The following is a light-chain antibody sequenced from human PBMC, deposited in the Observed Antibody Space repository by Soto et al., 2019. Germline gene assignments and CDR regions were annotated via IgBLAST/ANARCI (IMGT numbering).Light chain of an antibody. J-gene: IGKJ1*01. Sequence: DIQMTPSPSPLSSSVGDRVTITFRASQSISSYLNWYQQKPGKAPKLLIYAASSLQSGVPSRFSGSGSGTDFTLTISSLQPEDFATYYCQQSYSTPPTFGQGTKV. V-gene: IGKV1-39*01. CDR3: QQSYSTPPT. CDR1: QSISSY. CDR2: AAS.